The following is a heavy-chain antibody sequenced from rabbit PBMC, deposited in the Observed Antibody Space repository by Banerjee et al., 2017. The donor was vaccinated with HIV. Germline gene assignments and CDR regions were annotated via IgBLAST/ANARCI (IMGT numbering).Heavy chain of an antibody. J-gene: IGHJ6*01. CDR1: GFSFSNKYV. Sequence: QEQLEESGGDLVKPEGSLTLTCTASGFSFSNKYVMCWVRQAPGKGLEWIACINTSSGNTGYATGAKIRFANSKASWATVALQMTGLRDADTDSYFSARDVVGGRGWNFCVWGPGTLVTVS. V-gene: IGHV1S45*01. CDR2: INTSSGNT. CDR3: ARDVVGGRGWNFCV. D-gene: IGHD1-1*01.